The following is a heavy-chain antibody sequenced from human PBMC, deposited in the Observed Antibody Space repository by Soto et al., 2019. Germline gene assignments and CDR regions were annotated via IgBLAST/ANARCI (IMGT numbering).Heavy chain of an antibody. Sequence: PGGSLRLSCAASGFTFSSYWMSWVRQAPGKGLEWVANIKQDGSEKYYVDSVKGRFTISRDNAKNSLYLQMNSLRAEDTAVYYCARVGYDSSGYYSPIAAFDYWGQGTLVTVSS. V-gene: IGHV3-7*01. CDR1: GFTFSSYW. J-gene: IGHJ4*02. D-gene: IGHD3-22*01. CDR2: IKQDGSEK. CDR3: ARVGYDSSGYYSPIAAFDY.